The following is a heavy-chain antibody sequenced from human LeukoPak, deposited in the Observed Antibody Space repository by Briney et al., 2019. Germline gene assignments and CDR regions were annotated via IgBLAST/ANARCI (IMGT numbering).Heavy chain of an antibody. CDR2: ISGYNDKK. J-gene: IGHJ4*02. Sequence: ASVKVSCKASGYTLNTYGVSWVRQAPGQGLEWMGWISGYNDKKEFAQKFQGRVTMTTDASTNTAYMELRSLTYDDTAVYYCARDRDSIAVAGSPRYCDYWGQGSLVTASS. V-gene: IGHV1-18*01. CDR3: ARDRDSIAVAGSPRYCDY. CDR1: GYTLNTYG. D-gene: IGHD6-19*01.